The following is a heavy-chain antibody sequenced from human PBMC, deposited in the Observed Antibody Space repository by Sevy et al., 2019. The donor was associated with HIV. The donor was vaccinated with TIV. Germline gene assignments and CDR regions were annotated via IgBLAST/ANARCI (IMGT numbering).Heavy chain of an antibody. J-gene: IGHJ6*02. CDR3: ARESYDFWTGPVDYDYGMDV. CDR2: INPKSGAT. V-gene: IGHV1-2*02. D-gene: IGHD3-3*01. Sequence: ASVKVSCKASGYTFTDTGYYVHWVRQAPGQGLELMGWINPKSGATNYAQKFQGRVTMTRDTSVSTANMELSRLRSDDTAVYYCARESYDFWTGPVDYDYGMDVWGQGTTVTVSS. CDR1: GYTFTDTGYY.